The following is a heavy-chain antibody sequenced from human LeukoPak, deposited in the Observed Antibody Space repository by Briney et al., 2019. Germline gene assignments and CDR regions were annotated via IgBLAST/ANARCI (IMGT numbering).Heavy chain of an antibody. J-gene: IGHJ4*02. CDR1: GGTFSSYA. CDR2: IIPILGIA. Sequence: SVKVSCKASGGTFSSYAISWVRQAPGQGLEWMGRIIPILGIANYAQKFQGRVTITADKSTSTAYMELSSLRSEDTAVYYCARDVHIVVPAAPDYWGQGTLVTVSS. D-gene: IGHD2-2*01. CDR3: ARDVHIVVPAAPDY. V-gene: IGHV1-69*04.